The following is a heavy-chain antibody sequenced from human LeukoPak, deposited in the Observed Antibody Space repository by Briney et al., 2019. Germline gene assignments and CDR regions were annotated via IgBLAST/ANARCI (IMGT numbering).Heavy chain of an antibody. Sequence: SETLSLTCTVSGVSISSNYWSWIRQPPGKGLEWIRYGYVHHSGGTNCNPSLKSRVTISLDSSKNLFSLKLSSVTAADTAVYYCARGTVTPSYFDFWGRGTLVTVSS. J-gene: IGHJ4*02. D-gene: IGHD4-11*01. V-gene: IGHV4-59*08. CDR3: ARGTVTPSYFDF. CDR2: VHHSGGT. CDR1: GVSISSNY.